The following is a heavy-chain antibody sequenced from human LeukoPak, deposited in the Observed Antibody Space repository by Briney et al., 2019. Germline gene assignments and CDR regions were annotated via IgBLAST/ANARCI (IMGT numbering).Heavy chain of an antibody. D-gene: IGHD3-10*01. Sequence: SETLSLTCTVSGGSISSGSYYWGWIRQPPGKGLEWIGSIYHSGSTYYNPSLKSRVTISVDTSKNQFSLKLSSVTAADTAVYYCARERITMVRGVPTGDAFDIWGQGTMVTVSS. J-gene: IGHJ3*02. CDR1: GGSISSGSYY. CDR3: ARERITMVRGVPTGDAFDI. V-gene: IGHV4-39*07. CDR2: IYHSGST.